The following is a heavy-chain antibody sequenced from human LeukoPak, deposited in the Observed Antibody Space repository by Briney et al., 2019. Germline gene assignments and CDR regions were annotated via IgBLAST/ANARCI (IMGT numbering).Heavy chain of an antibody. CDR1: GFTVSTSA. CDR2: ISGSGGGT. V-gene: IGHV3-23*01. J-gene: IGHJ5*02. CDR3: ATSGGSYWS. D-gene: IGHD1-26*01. Sequence: GGSLRLSCAAAGFTVSTSAMGWVRQAPGKGLEWVSGISGSGGGTYYADSVKGRFTISRENSKNTLYLQMNSLRAEDTAVYYCATSGGSYWSWGQGTLVTVSS.